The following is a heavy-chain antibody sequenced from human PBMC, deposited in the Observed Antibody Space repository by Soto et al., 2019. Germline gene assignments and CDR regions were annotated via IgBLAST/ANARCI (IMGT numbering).Heavy chain of an antibody. CDR2: ISGSGGST. V-gene: IGHV3-23*01. D-gene: IGHD3-10*01. CDR3: VIRGLSKAEVRGYFDY. Sequence: EVQLLESGGGLVQPGGSLRLSCAASGFTFVSYDMTWVRQAPGKGLEWVSAISGSGGSTYYGDSVKGRFTISRDNSKKMVFMQMSSLTAEDTALYYSVIRGLSKAEVRGYFDYWGQGTLVTVSS. J-gene: IGHJ4*02. CDR1: GFTFVSYD.